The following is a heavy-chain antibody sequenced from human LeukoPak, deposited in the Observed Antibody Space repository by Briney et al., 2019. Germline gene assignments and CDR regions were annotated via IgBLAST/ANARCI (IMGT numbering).Heavy chain of an antibody. D-gene: IGHD6-13*01. CDR3: ASGHGIPVAGYC. J-gene: IGHJ4*02. CDR2: IYYSGST. V-gene: IGHV4-59*04. CDR1: GGSISSYY. Sequence: SETLSLTCTVSGGSISSYYWSWIRQPPGKGLEWIGYIYYSGSTYYNPSLKSRVTISIDTSKNQFSLKLNSVTAADTAVYFCASGHGIPVAGYCWGQGTLVTVSS.